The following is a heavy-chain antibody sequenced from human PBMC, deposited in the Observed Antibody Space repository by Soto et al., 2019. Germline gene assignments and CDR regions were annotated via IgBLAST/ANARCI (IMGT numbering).Heavy chain of an antibody. CDR1: GFTFSSYE. CDR2: ISSSGSTI. Sequence: PGGSLRLSCAASGFTFSSYEMTWVRQAPGKGLEWVSYISSSGSTIYYADSVKGRFTISRDNAKNSLYLQMNSLRAEDTAVYYCARGDYYDSSGYYYGASIDYWGQGTLVTVSS. V-gene: IGHV3-48*03. CDR3: ARGDYYDSSGYYYGASIDY. J-gene: IGHJ4*02. D-gene: IGHD3-22*01.